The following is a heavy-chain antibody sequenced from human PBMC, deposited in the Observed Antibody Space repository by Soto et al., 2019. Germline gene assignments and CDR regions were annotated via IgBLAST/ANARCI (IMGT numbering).Heavy chain of an antibody. CDR3: TRPNFGSTSCFDP. CDR2: MYHSGST. D-gene: IGHD2-2*01. CDR1: GGSISSGGYS. Sequence: SETLSLTCAVSGGSISSGGYSWSWIRQPPGKGLEWIGYMYHSGSTYYNPSLKSRVTISIDRSKNQFSLKLSSVTAEDTAVYYCTRPNFGSTSCFDPWGQGTLVTVSS. V-gene: IGHV4-30-2*01. J-gene: IGHJ5*02.